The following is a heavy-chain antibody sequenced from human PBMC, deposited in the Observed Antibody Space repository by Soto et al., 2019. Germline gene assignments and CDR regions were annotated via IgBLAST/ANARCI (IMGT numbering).Heavy chain of an antibody. CDR3: AKDWRRYFDWLLFDY. Sequence: LRLSCAASGFTFSSYAMSWVRQAPGKGLEWVSAISGSGGSTYYADSVKGRFTISRDNSKNTLYLQMNSLRAEDTAVYYCAKDWRRYFDWLLFDYWGQGTLVTVSS. V-gene: IGHV3-23*01. CDR2: ISGSGGST. CDR1: GFTFSSYA. J-gene: IGHJ4*02. D-gene: IGHD3-9*01.